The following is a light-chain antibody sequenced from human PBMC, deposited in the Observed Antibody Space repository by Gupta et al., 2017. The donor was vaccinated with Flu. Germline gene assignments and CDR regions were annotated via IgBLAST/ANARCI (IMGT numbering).Light chain of an antibody. J-gene: IGLJ3*02. Sequence: QSALTQPASVSGSPGQSITISCTGTSSDVGAYNRVSWSQQSPGKAPKLMIYEVSNRPAGVSTRFSASKSATIASLTISGLPAEDAADYYCSSFTTSNTWVFGGGTKLTVL. CDR1: SSDVGAYNR. CDR2: EVS. V-gene: IGLV2-14*01. CDR3: SSFTTSNTWV.